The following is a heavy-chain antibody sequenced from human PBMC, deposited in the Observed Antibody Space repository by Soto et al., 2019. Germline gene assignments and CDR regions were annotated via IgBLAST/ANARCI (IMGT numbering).Heavy chain of an antibody. J-gene: IGHJ5*02. CDR3: AHLDDGGNLDNWFDP. Sequence: QITLKESGPTLVKPTQTLTLTCTFSGFSLSTSEVSVGWIRQPPGKALEWLAVIHWDDDKRYSPSLKSRLTITKDTSKNQVVLTMSNMDPVDTATYYCAHLDDGGNLDNWFDPWGQGTLVTVSS. D-gene: IGHD2-21*02. V-gene: IGHV2-5*02. CDR2: IHWDDDK. CDR1: GFSLSTSEVS.